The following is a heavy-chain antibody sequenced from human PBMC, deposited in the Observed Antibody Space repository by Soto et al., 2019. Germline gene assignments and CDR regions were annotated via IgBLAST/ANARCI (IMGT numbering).Heavy chain of an antibody. V-gene: IGHV1-69*13. CDR1: GGTFSSYA. CDR3: ASPAMVLAGAFDI. J-gene: IGHJ3*02. D-gene: IGHD2-15*01. Sequence: ASVKLSCKASGGTFSSYAISWVRQAPGQGLEWMGGIIPIFGTANYAQKFQGRVTITADESTSTAYMELSSLRSEDTAVYYCASPAMVLAGAFDIWGQGTMVTVSS. CDR2: IIPIFGTA.